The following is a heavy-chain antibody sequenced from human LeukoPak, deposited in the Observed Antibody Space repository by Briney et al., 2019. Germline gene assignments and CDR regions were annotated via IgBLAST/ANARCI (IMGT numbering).Heavy chain of an antibody. V-gene: IGHV4-4*07. D-gene: IGHD3-16*01. J-gene: IGHJ4*02. Sequence: SETLSLTCTVSGGSISSYYWSWIRQPAGKGLEWIGRIYTSGNTNYHPSLKSRLTMSLDTSKNQFSLKLNSVTAADTAIYYCARGGGMTPFDYWGQGTLVTVSS. CDR1: GGSISSYY. CDR2: IYTSGNT. CDR3: ARGGGMTPFDY.